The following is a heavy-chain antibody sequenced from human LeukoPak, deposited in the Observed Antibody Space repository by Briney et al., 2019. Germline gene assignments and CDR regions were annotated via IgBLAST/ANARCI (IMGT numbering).Heavy chain of an antibody. CDR3: AGHHPRNTVDF. J-gene: IGHJ4*02. Sequence: PSETLSLTCTVSGGSISSYYWSWIRQPAGEGLEWIGRIYTSGSTNYNPSLKSRVTMSVDTSKNQFSLKLSSVTAADTAVYYCAGHHPRNTVDFWGQGTLVTVSS. V-gene: IGHV4-4*07. CDR2: IYTSGST. CDR1: GGSISSYY. D-gene: IGHD2/OR15-2a*01.